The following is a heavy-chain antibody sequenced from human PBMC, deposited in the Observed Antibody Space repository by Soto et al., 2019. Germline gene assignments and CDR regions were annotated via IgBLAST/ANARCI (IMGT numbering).Heavy chain of an antibody. Sequence: PGESLKISCKGSGCSFAGYWITWVLQKPGKGLEWMGRIDPSDSQTYYSPSFRGHVTISVTKSITTVFLQWSSMRASDTAMYYCARQIYDSDTGPNFQYYFDSWGQGTPVTVSS. CDR1: GCSFAGYW. D-gene: IGHD3-22*01. J-gene: IGHJ4*02. CDR3: ARQIYDSDTGPNFQYYFDS. CDR2: IDPSDSQT. V-gene: IGHV5-10-1*01.